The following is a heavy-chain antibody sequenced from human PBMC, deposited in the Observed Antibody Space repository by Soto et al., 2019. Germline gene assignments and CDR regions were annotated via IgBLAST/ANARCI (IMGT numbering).Heavy chain of an antibody. V-gene: IGHV1-2*02. CDR2: IFPKSGGT. CDR3: AREGMYHYETKDYYPSTYGLDV. J-gene: IGHJ6*02. CDR1: GYSFTGYY. D-gene: IGHD3-16*01. Sequence: QEQLMQSGAEVKKPGASVKVSCKSSGYSFTGYYLHWVRQAPGQGPEWMGWIFPKSGGTKSAQKFQGRVTMTRDTTISTAYMELKRLRSDDTAVYFCAREGMYHYETKDYYPSTYGLDVWGQGTTVIVSS.